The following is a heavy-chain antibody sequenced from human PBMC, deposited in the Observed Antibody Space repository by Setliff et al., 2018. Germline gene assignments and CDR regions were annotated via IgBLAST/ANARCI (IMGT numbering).Heavy chain of an antibody. CDR1: GSSISSSSYY. J-gene: IGHJ5*02. CDR3: ARGLVTIFGVVIMSPPWFDP. V-gene: IGHV4-39*07. CDR2: IYYSGST. Sequence: PSETLSLTCTVSGSSISSSSYYWGWIRQPPGKGLEWIGSIYYSGSTYYNPSLKSRVTISVDTSKNQFSVKLSSVTAADTAVYYCARGLVTIFGVVIMSPPWFDPWGQGTLVTVSS. D-gene: IGHD3-3*01.